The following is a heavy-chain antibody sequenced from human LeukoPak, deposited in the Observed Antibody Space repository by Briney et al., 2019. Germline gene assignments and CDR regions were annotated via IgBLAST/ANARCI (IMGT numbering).Heavy chain of an antibody. J-gene: IGHJ4*02. CDR2: ISDDGNKK. V-gene: IGHV3-30*01. D-gene: IGHD3-9*01. CDR1: GFIFSDYA. CDR3: ARDGGDKTAYYGDQFDC. Sequence: GGSLRLSCAASGFIFSDYAMHWVRQAPGKGLEWVAIISDDGNKKYYADSKKGRFTISRDNSKNTLYLQMNGLRPEDTAVYYCARDGGDKTAYYGDQFDCWGQGTLVTVSS.